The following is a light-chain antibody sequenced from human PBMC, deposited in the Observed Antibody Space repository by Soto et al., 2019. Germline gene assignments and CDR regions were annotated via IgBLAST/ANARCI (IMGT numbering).Light chain of an antibody. CDR3: SSYTSSSTPL. J-gene: IGLJ2*01. V-gene: IGLV2-14*01. CDR2: EVS. Sequence: QSALTQPASVSGSPGQSVTISCTATSSDAGGYDSVSWYQQHPGKAPKLMIYEVSNRPSGVSNRFSGSKSGNTASLTISGLQAEDEADYYCSSYTSSSTPLFGGGTKLTVL. CDR1: SSDAGGYDS.